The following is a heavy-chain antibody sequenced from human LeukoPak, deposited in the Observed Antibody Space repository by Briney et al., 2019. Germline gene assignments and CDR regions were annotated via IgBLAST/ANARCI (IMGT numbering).Heavy chain of an antibody. V-gene: IGHV4-59*01. CDR1: GGSISSYY. CDR3: ARSKRRDGYTDY. Sequence: SETLSLTCTVPGGSISSYYWSWIRQPPGKGLEWIGYIYYSGSTNYNPSLKSRVTISVDTSKNQFSLKLSSVTAADTAVYYCARSKRRDGYTDYWGQGTLVTVSS. CDR2: IYYSGST. D-gene: IGHD5-24*01. J-gene: IGHJ4*02.